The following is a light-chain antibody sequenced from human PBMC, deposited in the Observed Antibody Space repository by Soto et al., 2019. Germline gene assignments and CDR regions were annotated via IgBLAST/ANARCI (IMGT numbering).Light chain of an antibody. J-gene: IGLJ2*01. CDR1: SSDVGAYNY. V-gene: IGLV2-14*03. CDR3: SSYTSSTTVV. Sequence: QSVLTQPASVSGSPGQSIPLSCTGTSSDVGAYNYVAWYQRHPGKAPKLMISDVSNRPSGVSDRFSGSKSGNTASLTISGLQAEDEADYYCSSYTSSTTVVFGGGTKVTVL. CDR2: DVS.